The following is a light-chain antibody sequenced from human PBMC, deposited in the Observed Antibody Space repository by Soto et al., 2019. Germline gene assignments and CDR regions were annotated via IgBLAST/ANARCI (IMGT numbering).Light chain of an antibody. CDR2: GVS. V-gene: IGKV3-20*01. Sequence: ETVMTQSPATLSVSPGERATLSCRASQSVSSNYLAWYQQKPGQAPRLLIYGVSSRATGIPDRFSGSGSGTDFTLTISRLEPEDFAVYYCHQYGTSPRTFGQGTKVDIK. CDR3: HQYGTSPRT. J-gene: IGKJ1*01. CDR1: QSVSSNY.